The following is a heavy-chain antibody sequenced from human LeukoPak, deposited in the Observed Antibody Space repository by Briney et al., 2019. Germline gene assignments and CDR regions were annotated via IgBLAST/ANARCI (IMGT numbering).Heavy chain of an antibody. CDR1: GGSISSYF. V-gene: IGHV4-4*07. J-gene: IGHJ4*02. CDR3: AREPPAVAAPDYFDY. CDR2: IYTSGST. D-gene: IGHD6-19*01. Sequence: SETLSLTCTVSGGSISSYFWSWIRQPAGKGLEWIGRIYTSGSTNYNPSLKSRVTISVDTSKNQFSLKLSSVTAADTAVYYCAREPPAVAAPDYFDYWGQGTLVTVSS.